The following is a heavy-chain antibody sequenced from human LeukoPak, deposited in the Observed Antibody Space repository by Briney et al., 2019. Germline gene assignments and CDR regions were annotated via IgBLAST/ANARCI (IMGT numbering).Heavy chain of an antibody. CDR2: INPSGGST. V-gene: IGHV1-46*01. CDR3: ATVDTAMVPLDY. D-gene: IGHD5-18*01. J-gene: IGHJ4*02. CDR1: RYTFTSYY. Sequence: ASVKVSCKASRYTFTSYYMHWVRQAPGQGLEWMGIINPSGGSTSYAQKFQGRVTMTRDTSTSTVYMELSSLRSEDTAVYYCATVDTAMVPLDYWGQGTLVTVSS.